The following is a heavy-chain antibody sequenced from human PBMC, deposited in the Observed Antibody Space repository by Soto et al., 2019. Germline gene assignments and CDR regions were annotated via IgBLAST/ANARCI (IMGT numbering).Heavy chain of an antibody. CDR1: GGSFSGYY. D-gene: IGHD4-17*01. Sequence: SETLSLSCAVYGGSFSGYYWSWIRQPPGKGLEWIGEINHSGSTNYNPSLKSRVTISVDTSKNQFSLKLSSVTAADTAVYYCARAQVATVTTLYHYGMAVWGQGTTVTVSS. J-gene: IGHJ6*02. CDR3: ARAQVATVTTLYHYGMAV. CDR2: INHSGST. V-gene: IGHV4-34*01.